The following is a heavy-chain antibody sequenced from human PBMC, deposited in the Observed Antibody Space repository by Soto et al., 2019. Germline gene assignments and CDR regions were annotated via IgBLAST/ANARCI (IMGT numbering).Heavy chain of an antibody. CDR2: IYHTGRT. CDR3: ARAGSSMGYYTYYGFDV. D-gene: IGHD2-2*02. Sequence: SETLSLTCNVSGVPITTGGYYWSWIRQHPGKGLEWMGYIYHTGRTYYNPSLKSQSTISIDTSKNQFSLTLSSVTGADTAMYYCARAGSSMGYYTYYGFDVWGQGTSVTVSS. J-gene: IGHJ6*02. V-gene: IGHV4-31*01. CDR1: GVPITTGGYY.